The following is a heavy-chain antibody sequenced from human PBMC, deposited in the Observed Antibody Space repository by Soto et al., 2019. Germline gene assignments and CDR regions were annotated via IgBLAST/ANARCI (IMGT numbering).Heavy chain of an antibody. CDR2: IYHTGIT. J-gene: IGHJ6*02. CDR1: GYSVSSSSW. CDR3: AREAAAGNIGYYYYGMDV. V-gene: IGHV4-4*02. Sequence: SETLSRTCTVSGYSVSSSSWWTWFREPPGKGLEWIGDIYHTGITNYNPSLKSRVTISVDTSKNQFSLKLSSVTAADTAVYYCAREAAAGNIGYYYYGMDVWGQGTTVTVSS. D-gene: IGHD6-13*01.